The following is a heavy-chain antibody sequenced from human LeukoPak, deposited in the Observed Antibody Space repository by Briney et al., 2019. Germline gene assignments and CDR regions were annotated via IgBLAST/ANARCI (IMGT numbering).Heavy chain of an antibody. CDR1: GGSTSGYY. D-gene: IGHD1-26*01. Sequence: SETLSLTCTVSGGSTSGYYWSWIRQPPGKGLEWIGEINHSGSTNYNPSLKSRVTISVDTSKNQFSLKLSSVTAAGTAVYYCARHSPGLGATTGWGQGTLVTVSS. CDR3: ARHSPGLGATTG. CDR2: INHSGST. V-gene: IGHV4-34*01. J-gene: IGHJ4*02.